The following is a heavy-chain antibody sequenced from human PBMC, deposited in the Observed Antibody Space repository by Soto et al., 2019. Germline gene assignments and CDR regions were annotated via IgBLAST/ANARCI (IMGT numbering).Heavy chain of an antibody. D-gene: IGHD5-18*01. CDR2: IYYSGST. J-gene: IGHJ4*02. CDR1: GGSISSYY. Sequence: SETLSLTCTVSGGSISSYYWSWIRQPPGKGLEWIGYIYYSGSTNYNPSLKSRVTISVDTSKNQFSLKLSSVTAADTAVYHCARDPGYSYGYDYWGQGTLVTVSS. V-gene: IGHV4-59*01. CDR3: ARDPGYSYGYDY.